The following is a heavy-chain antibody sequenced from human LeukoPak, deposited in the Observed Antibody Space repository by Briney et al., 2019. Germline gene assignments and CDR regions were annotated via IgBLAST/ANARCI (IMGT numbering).Heavy chain of an antibody. Sequence: SETLSLTCTVSGGAISNDNSYWGWIRQPPGKGLEWIGSINYSGTTYYNPSLKSRVTISVDTSKTQFSLKLNSVTAADTAVYYCARLSDYWGQGTLVTVSS. CDR1: GGAISNDNSY. J-gene: IGHJ4*02. V-gene: IGHV4-39*01. CDR2: INYSGTT. CDR3: ARLSDY.